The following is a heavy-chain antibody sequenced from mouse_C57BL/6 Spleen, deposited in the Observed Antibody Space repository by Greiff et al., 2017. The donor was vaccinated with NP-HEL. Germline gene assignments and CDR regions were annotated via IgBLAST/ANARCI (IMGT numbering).Heavy chain of an antibody. CDR1: GYTFTDYE. Sequence: QVQLQQSGAELVRPGASVTLSCKASGYTFTDYEMHWVKQTPVHGLEWIGAIDPETGGTAYNQKFKGKAILTADKSSSTAYMELRSLTSEDSAVYYCTRNGLIYYDYDAFAYWGQGTLVTVSA. CDR3: TRNGLIYYDYDAFAY. CDR2: IDPETGGT. D-gene: IGHD2-4*01. V-gene: IGHV1-15*01. J-gene: IGHJ3*01.